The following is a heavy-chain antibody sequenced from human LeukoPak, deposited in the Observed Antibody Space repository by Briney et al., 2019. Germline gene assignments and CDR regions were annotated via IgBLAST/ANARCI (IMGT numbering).Heavy chain of an antibody. V-gene: IGHV1-69*05. D-gene: IGHD3-22*01. CDR3: ARALMTYYYDSSPVV. Sequence: SVKVSCKASGGTFSSHAISWVRQAPGQGLEWMGRIIPIFGTANYAQKFQGRVTITTDESTSTAYMELSSLRSEDTAVYYCARALMTYYYDSSPVVWGKGTTVTVSS. CDR1: GGTFSSHA. CDR2: IIPIFGTA. J-gene: IGHJ6*04.